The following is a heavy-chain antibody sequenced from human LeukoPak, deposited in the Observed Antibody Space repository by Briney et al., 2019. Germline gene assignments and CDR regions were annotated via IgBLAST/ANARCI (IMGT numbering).Heavy chain of an antibody. Sequence: SVKVSCKASGGTFSSYSISWVRQAPGQGLEWMGSIIPILGIANYAQKFQGRVTITADKSTSAAYMELSSLRSEDTAVYYCARDVTDYYGSGREDYYYYGMDVWGQGTTVTVSS. D-gene: IGHD3-10*01. V-gene: IGHV1-69*04. CDR2: IIPILGIA. CDR3: ARDVTDYYGSGREDYYYYGMDV. CDR1: GGTFSSYS. J-gene: IGHJ6*02.